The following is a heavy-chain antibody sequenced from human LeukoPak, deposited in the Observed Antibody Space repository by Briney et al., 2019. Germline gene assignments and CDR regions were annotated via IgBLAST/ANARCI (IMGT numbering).Heavy chain of an antibody. J-gene: IGHJ6*03. Sequence: GASVKVSCKASGYTFIRYGISWVRQAPGQGLEWMGWISAYNGHTYYPQELQGRVTMTTDTSTSTTYMELRSLRSDDTAVYYCARGAVNRYNWNDDNYYIYYMDVWGKGPTVTISS. D-gene: IGHD1-1*01. CDR3: ARGAVNRYNWNDDNYYIYYMDV. V-gene: IGHV1-18*01. CDR2: ISAYNGHT. CDR1: GYTFIRYG.